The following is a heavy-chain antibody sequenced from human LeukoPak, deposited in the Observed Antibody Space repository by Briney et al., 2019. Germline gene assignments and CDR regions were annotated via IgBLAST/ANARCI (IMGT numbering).Heavy chain of an antibody. CDR1: EFTFSRYT. Sequence: PGGSLRLSCAASEFTFSRYTMNWVRQAPGMGLEWISSITGSSTFIYYSVSVRGRFTISRDNANNSLYLQMNSLRAEDTAVYYCARANDYIDYWGQGVLVTVSS. J-gene: IGHJ4*02. CDR3: ARANDYIDY. V-gene: IGHV3-21*01. CDR2: ITGSSTFI.